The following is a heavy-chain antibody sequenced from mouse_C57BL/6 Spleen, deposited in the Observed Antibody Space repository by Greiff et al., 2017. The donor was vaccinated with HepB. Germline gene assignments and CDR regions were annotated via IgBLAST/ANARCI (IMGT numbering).Heavy chain of an antibody. CDR3: ARWTAQARFDY. J-gene: IGHJ2*01. V-gene: IGHV1-80*01. D-gene: IGHD3-2*02. CDR1: GYAFSSYW. CDR2: IYPGDGDT. Sequence: QVQLQQSGAELVKPGASVKISCKASGYAFSSYWMNWVKQRPGKGLEWIGQIYPGDGDTNYNGKFKGKATLTADKSSSTAYMQLSRLTSEDSAVYFCARWTAQARFDYWGQGTTLTVSS.